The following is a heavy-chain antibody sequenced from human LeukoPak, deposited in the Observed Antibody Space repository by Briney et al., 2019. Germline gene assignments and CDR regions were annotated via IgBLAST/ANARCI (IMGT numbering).Heavy chain of an antibody. J-gene: IGHJ3*01. Sequence: SETLSLTCTVSGGSISSYYWSWIRQPAGKGLEWIGRIYTSGSTNYNPSLKSRVTMSVDTSKNQFSLKLSSVTAADTAVYYCARGNHPYYYGSGSYYASWGQGTMVTVSS. D-gene: IGHD3-10*01. CDR2: IYTSGST. V-gene: IGHV4-4*07. CDR1: GGSISSYY. CDR3: ARGNHPYYYGSGSYYAS.